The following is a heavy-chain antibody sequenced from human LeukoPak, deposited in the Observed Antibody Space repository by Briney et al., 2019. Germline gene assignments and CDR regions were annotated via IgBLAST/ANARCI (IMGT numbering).Heavy chain of an antibody. CDR1: GFTFDDYA. J-gene: IGHJ4*02. CDR2: ISWSSGSI. D-gene: IGHD6-13*01. Sequence: GRSLRLSCAASGFTFDDYAMHWVRQAPGKGLEWVSGISWSSGSIGYADSAKGRFTISRDNAKNSLYLQMNSLRAEDTALYYCAKDMTAAGTGFDYWGQGTLVTVSS. CDR3: AKDMTAAGTGFDY. V-gene: IGHV3-9*01.